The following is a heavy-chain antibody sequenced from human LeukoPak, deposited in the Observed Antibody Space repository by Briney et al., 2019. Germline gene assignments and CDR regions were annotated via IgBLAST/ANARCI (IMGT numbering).Heavy chain of an antibody. Sequence: SETLSLTCAVSGHSISSGYYWGWIRRPPGKGLEWMWSIYHSGSTYYNPSLKSRVTISVDTSKNQFSLKLSSVTAADTAVYYCARHVYDFWSGYYYYYMDVWGKGTTVTVSS. D-gene: IGHD3-3*01. CDR2: IYHSGST. CDR1: GHSISSGYY. J-gene: IGHJ6*03. V-gene: IGHV4-38-2*01. CDR3: ARHVYDFWSGYYYYYMDV.